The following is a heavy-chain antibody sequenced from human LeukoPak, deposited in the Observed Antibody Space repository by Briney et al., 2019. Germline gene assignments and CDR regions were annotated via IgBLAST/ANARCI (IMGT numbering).Heavy chain of an antibody. J-gene: IGHJ6*04. CDR1: VGSFSGYY. V-gene: IGHV4-34*01. Sequence: SETLSLTCAVYVGSFSGYYRSWVRQPPGKGLEWIGEINHSGSTNYNSSLKSRVTISVDTSKNQFSLKLTSVTAADTAVYYCARGAPWGSIYNYYVMDVWGKGTTVTVSS. CDR2: INHSGST. D-gene: IGHD3-16*01. CDR3: ARGAPWGSIYNYYVMDV.